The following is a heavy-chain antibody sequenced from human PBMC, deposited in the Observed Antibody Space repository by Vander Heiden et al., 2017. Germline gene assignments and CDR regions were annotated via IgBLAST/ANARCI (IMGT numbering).Heavy chain of an antibody. CDR3: AREGGDYVSDY. Sequence: QVQLQESGPGLVKPSQTLSLTCTVSGGSISSGGYYWSWIRQHPGKGLEWIGYIYYRGSTYDNPSLKSRVTISVDTANNQFSMNIRSVTAADTAVYYGAREGGDYVSDYWGQGTLVTVSS. CDR2: IYYRGST. D-gene: IGHD4-17*01. CDR1: GGSISSGGYY. V-gene: IGHV4-31*03. J-gene: IGHJ4*02.